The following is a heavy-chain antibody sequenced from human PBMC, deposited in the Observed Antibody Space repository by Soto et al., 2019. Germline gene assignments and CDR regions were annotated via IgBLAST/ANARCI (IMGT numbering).Heavy chain of an antibody. D-gene: IGHD4-17*01. CDR1: GFTFSSYG. Sequence: GGSLRLSCAASGFTFSSYGMHWVRQAPGKGLEWVAVISYDGSNKYYADSVKGRFTISRDNSKNTLYLQMNSLRAEDTAVYYCAKDWGSTYGDYELYYYYGMDVWGQGTTVTVSS. CDR2: ISYDGSNK. J-gene: IGHJ6*02. V-gene: IGHV3-30*18. CDR3: AKDWGSTYGDYELYYYYGMDV.